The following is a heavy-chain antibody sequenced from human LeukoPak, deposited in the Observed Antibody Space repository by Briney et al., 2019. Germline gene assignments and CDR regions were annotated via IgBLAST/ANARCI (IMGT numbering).Heavy chain of an antibody. Sequence: SETLSLTCTVSGGSISSSGYYWGWIRQPPGKGLEWIGSIYYSGSTYYNPSLKSRVTISVDRSKNQFSLKLSSVTAADTAVYHCARTHNDSGYDEDAFDIWGQGTMVTVSS. J-gene: IGHJ3*02. CDR2: IYYSGST. V-gene: IGHV4-39*07. D-gene: IGHD5-12*01. CDR1: GGSISSSGYY. CDR3: ARTHNDSGYDEDAFDI.